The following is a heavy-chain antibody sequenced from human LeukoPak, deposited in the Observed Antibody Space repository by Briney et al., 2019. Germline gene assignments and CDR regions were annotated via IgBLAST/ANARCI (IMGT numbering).Heavy chain of an antibody. CDR2: IKQDGSEK. D-gene: IGHD6-13*01. Sequence: PGGSLRLSCAASGFTFSSYWMTWVRQAPGKGLEWVANIKQDGSEKYYVDSGRGRFPISRDNAKSSLYLQMNSLRVEDTAVYYCAREISSWYRTEGRFDPWGQGTLVTVSS. J-gene: IGHJ5*02. CDR1: GFTFSSYW. V-gene: IGHV3-7*01. CDR3: AREISSWYRTEGRFDP.